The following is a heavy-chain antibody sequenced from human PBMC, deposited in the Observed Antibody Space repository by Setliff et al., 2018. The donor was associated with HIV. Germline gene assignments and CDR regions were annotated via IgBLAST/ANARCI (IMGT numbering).Heavy chain of an antibody. CDR1: RGSFSDYY. J-gene: IGHJ4*02. CDR3: ARERSLITVRRNFDS. D-gene: IGHD1-1*01. V-gene: IGHV4-34*01. Sequence: PSETLSLTCVVYRGSFSDYYWTWIRQPPGKGLEWIGEISPSGSTNYNPSLKSRVTISVDTSKDQFSLKLSSVTAADTAVYYCARERSLITVRRNFDSWGQGTLVTVSS. CDR2: ISPSGST.